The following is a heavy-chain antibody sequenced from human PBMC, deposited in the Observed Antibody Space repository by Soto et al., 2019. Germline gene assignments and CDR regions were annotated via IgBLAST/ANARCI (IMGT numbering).Heavy chain of an antibody. CDR1: GFTFSSYA. J-gene: IGHJ4*02. CDR3: AKGPLPGRLVPLDY. D-gene: IGHD2-8*02. CDR2: ISSSGGST. V-gene: IGHV3-23*01. Sequence: EVQLLESGGGLVQPGGSLRLSCAASGFTFSSYAMSWVRQAPGKGLEWVSAISSSGGSTYYADSVKGRFTISRDNSKNTLYLQMKSLRAEDTAVYYCAKGPLPGRLVPLDYWGQGTLVTVSS.